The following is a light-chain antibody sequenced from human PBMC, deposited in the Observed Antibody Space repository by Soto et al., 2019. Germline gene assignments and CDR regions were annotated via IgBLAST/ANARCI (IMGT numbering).Light chain of an antibody. V-gene: IGLV1-44*01. CDR2: SNH. CDR3: AAWDDSLKGVV. CDR1: RSNIRSNN. J-gene: IGLJ2*01. Sequence: QPVLTQPPSVSGTPGQAATISCSGSRSNIRSNNVSWYQQLPGTAPKLLMYSNHQRPSGVPERFSGSKSGTSASLVISGLQSEDEADYYCAAWDDSLKGVVFGGGTKLTVL.